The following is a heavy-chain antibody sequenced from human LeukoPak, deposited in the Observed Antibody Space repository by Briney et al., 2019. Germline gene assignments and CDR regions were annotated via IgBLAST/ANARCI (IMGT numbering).Heavy chain of an antibody. V-gene: IGHV4-59*01. Sequence: KSSETLSLTCPVSGGSIRSNYWSWIRQPPGKGLQWIGYMYYSGSTNYNPSLKSRVTMSVDTSKNQFSLKLRSVTAADTAVYYCARDPSGSFFNWFDPWGQGTLVTVSS. D-gene: IGHD1-26*01. CDR1: GGSIRSNY. CDR2: MYYSGST. J-gene: IGHJ5*02. CDR3: ARDPSGSFFNWFDP.